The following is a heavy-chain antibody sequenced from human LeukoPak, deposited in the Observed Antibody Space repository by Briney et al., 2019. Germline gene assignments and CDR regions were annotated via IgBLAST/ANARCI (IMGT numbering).Heavy chain of an antibody. D-gene: IGHD6-19*01. CDR2: ISGSGGST. Sequence: GGSLRLSCAASGFTFSSYAMSWVRQAPGKGLEWVSAISGSGGSTYYADSMKGRFTISRDNSKNTLYLQMNSLRAEDTAVYYCAKVPDSGWEYYFDYWGQGTLVTVSS. J-gene: IGHJ4*02. CDR1: GFTFSSYA. CDR3: AKVPDSGWEYYFDY. V-gene: IGHV3-23*01.